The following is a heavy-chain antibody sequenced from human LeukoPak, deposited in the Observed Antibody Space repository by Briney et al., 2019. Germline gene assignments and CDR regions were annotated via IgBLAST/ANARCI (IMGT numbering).Heavy chain of an antibody. CDR2: IYYSGST. Sequence: SETLSLTCTVSGGSISSGGYYWSWIRQHPGKGLEWIGYIYYSGSTYYNPSLKSRVTISVGTSKNQFSLKLSSVTAADTAVYYCARVNYYDSRSFDYWGQGTLVTVSS. J-gene: IGHJ4*02. D-gene: IGHD3-22*01. CDR3: ARVNYYDSRSFDY. CDR1: GGSISSGGYY. V-gene: IGHV4-31*03.